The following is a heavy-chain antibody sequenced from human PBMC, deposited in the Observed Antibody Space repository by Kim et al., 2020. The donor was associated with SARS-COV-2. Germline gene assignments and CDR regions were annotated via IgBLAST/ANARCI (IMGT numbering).Heavy chain of an antibody. J-gene: IGHJ4*02. D-gene: IGHD3-16*01. Sequence: STSYAEYVKGRDTNSRDNAKNTLYVQMNSLRAEDTAVYYCARGGSGSLDYWGQGTLVTVSS. CDR3: ARGGSGSLDY. V-gene: IGHV3-74*01. CDR2: ST.